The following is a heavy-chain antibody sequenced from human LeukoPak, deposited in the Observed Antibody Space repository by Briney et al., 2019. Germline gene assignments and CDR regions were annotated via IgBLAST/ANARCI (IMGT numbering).Heavy chain of an antibody. Sequence: GGSLRLSCVASGFTFSSYWMHWVRQDPRKGLGWVSRISGDGRNINYSDSVRGRFTISRHNAKNTLYLQMNTLRVEDTAVYYCTRDLMDYDVSTGLHHYYMDVWGQGTTVTVSS. CDR1: GFTFSSYW. V-gene: IGHV3-74*01. D-gene: IGHD3-9*01. CDR3: TRDLMDYDVSTGLHHYYMDV. CDR2: ISGDGRNI. J-gene: IGHJ6*02.